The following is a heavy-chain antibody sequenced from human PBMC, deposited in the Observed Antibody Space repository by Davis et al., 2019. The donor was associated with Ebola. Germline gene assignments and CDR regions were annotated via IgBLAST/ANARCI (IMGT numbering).Heavy chain of an antibody. CDR2: ISSSSSYI. Sequence: GESLKISCAASGFTFSSYSMNWVRQAPGKGLEWVSSISSSSSYIYYADSVKGRFTISRDNAKNSLYLQMNSLRAEDTALYYCAKVRFPAWVAHYYYYGMDVWGKGTTVTVSS. J-gene: IGHJ6*04. CDR3: AKVRFPAWVAHYYYYGMDV. CDR1: GFTFSSYS. D-gene: IGHD2-15*01. V-gene: IGHV3-21*04.